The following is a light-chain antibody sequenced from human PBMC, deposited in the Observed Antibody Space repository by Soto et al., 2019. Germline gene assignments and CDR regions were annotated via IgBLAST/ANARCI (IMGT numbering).Light chain of an antibody. CDR2: GFS. J-gene: IGLJ2*01. CDR3: SSYKTSSTVVV. Sequence: QSALTQPASVSGSPGQSITISCTGTSSDVGGYNYVSWYQQYPGKAPKLMIFGFSDRPSGVSNRFSGSKSGNTASLTISGLQAEDEADYYCSSYKTSSTVVVFGGGTKVTVL. V-gene: IGLV2-14*01. CDR1: SSDVGGYNY.